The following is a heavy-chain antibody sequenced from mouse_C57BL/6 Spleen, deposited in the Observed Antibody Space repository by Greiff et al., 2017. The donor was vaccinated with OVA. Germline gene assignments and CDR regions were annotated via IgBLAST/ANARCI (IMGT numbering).Heavy chain of an antibody. V-gene: IGHV1-64*01. D-gene: IGHD1-1*01. Sequence: QVQLQQPGAELVKPGASVKLSCKASGYTFTSYWMHWVKQRPGQGLEWIGMIHPNSGSTNYNEKFKSKATLTVDKSSSTAYMQLSSLTSEDSAVYYSARYYYGSNLDYWGQGTTLTVSS. CDR2: IHPNSGST. CDR3: ARYYYGSNLDY. J-gene: IGHJ2*01. CDR1: GYTFTSYW.